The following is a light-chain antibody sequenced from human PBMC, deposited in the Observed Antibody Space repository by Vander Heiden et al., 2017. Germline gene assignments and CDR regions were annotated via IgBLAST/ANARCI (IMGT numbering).Light chain of an antibody. CDR3: QQANSFPVT. CDR1: QGISRW. CDR2: AAS. V-gene: IGKV1-12*01. J-gene: IGKJ5*01. Sequence: DIQMTQSPSSVSASVGDRVTITCRASQGISRWLAWSQQKPGKAPKLLIYAASRWQSGVPSRFSGSGSGTDFTLTSSSLQPEDFATYYCQQANSFPVTFGQGTRLEIK.